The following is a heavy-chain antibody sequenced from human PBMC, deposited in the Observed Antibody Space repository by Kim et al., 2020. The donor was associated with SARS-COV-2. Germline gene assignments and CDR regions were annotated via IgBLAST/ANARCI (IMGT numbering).Heavy chain of an antibody. V-gene: IGHV3-15*01. CDR3: TTEILGYSYGLFGEWLQLEFDY. CDR1: GFTFSNAW. Sequence: GGSLRLSCAASGFTFSNAWMSWVRQAPGKGLEWVGRIKSKTDGGTTDYAAPVKGRFTISRDDSKNTLYLQMNSLKTEDTAVYYCTTEILGYSYGLFGEWLQLEFDYWGQGTLVTVSS. CDR2: IKSKTDGGTT. J-gene: IGHJ4*02. D-gene: IGHD5-18*01.